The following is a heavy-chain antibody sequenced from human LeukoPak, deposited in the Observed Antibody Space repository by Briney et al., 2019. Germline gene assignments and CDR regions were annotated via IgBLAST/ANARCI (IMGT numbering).Heavy chain of an antibody. Sequence: SETLSLTCAVYGGSFSGYYWSWIRQPQGKGLEWIGESNHSGSTNYNPSIESRVTISVDTSKNQVSMKLTSVTAADTAVYYCARDPEGDDSSWYDYWGQGTLVTVSS. CDR1: GGSFSGYY. D-gene: IGHD6-13*01. J-gene: IGHJ4*02. CDR3: ARDPEGDDSSWYDY. V-gene: IGHV4-34*01. CDR2: SNHSGST.